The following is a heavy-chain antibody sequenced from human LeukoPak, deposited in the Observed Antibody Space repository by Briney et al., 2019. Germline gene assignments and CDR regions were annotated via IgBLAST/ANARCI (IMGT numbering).Heavy chain of an antibody. CDR1: GGSISSYY. J-gene: IGHJ1*01. CDR2: IYYSGST. CDR3: ARDSSGYYGHFQH. Sequence: PSETLSLTCTVSGGSISSYYWSWIRQPPGKGLEWIGYIYYSGSTNYNPSLKSRVTISVDTSKNQFSLKLSFVTAADTAVYYCARDSSGYYGHFQHWGQGTLVTVSS. V-gene: IGHV4-59*01. D-gene: IGHD3-22*01.